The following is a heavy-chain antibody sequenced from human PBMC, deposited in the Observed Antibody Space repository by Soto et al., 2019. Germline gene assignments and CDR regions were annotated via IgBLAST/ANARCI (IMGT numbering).Heavy chain of an antibody. CDR3: ARGYISSWFWFDP. CDR1: GFTFSAHT. CDR2: ISSGSGYI. D-gene: IGHD6-13*01. Sequence: EVQLVESGGGLVKPEGSLRLSCAASGFTFSAHTMNWLRQAPGKGLEWVSSISSGSGYIYYADSVKGRFTISRDNAKNSVYLQMNSLRPEDSAVYYCARGYISSWFWFDPWGQGTLVTVSS. V-gene: IGHV3-21*01. J-gene: IGHJ5*02.